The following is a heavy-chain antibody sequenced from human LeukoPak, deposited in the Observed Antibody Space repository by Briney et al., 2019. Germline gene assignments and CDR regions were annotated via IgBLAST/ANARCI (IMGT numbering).Heavy chain of an antibody. Sequence: GESLKISCKGSGYSFTNYWIGWVRQMPGKGLEWMGIIYPGDSDTRYSPSFQGQVSISVDKSISTAYLQWSSLKASDTAIYYCARELYGSYGQLLSFDLWGPGTLVTVSS. V-gene: IGHV5-51*01. J-gene: IGHJ4*02. CDR2: IYPGDSDT. CDR3: ARELYGSYGQLLSFDL. CDR1: GYSFTNYW. D-gene: IGHD3-16*01.